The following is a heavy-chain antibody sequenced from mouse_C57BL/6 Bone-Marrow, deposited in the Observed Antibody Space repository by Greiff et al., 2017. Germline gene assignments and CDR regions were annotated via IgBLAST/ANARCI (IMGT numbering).Heavy chain of an antibody. J-gene: IGHJ4*01. CDR3: ARCLSIYAMDY. Sequence: QVQLKQSGAELVRPGASVKLSCKASGYTFTDYYINWVKQRPGQGLEWIARIYPGSGNTYYNEKFKGKATLTAEKSSSTAYMQLSSLTSEVSAVYICARCLSIYAMDYWGQGTSVTVSS. V-gene: IGHV1-76*01. D-gene: IGHD2-10*02. CDR2: IYPGSGNT. CDR1: GYTFTDYY.